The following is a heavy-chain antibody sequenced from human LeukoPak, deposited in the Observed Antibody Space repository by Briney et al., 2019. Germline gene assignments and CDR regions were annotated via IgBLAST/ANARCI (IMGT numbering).Heavy chain of an antibody. Sequence: GGSLRLSCAASGFTFSTYGMGWVRQAPGKGLEWVSTIGGSGLNTHYADTVKGRFTVSRDNPKNTLYLQMNSLRAEDTAIYDCAKSPPGDYPYWYFDLWGRGTLVTGSS. CDR1: GFTFSTYG. J-gene: IGHJ2*01. CDR3: AKSPPGDYPYWYFDL. D-gene: IGHD4-17*01. V-gene: IGHV3-23*01. CDR2: IGGSGLNT.